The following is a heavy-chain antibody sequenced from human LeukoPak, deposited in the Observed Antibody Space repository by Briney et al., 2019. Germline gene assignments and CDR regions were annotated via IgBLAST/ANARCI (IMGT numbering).Heavy chain of an antibody. CDR3: ASCYYDSSGYYYFDY. V-gene: IGHV1-2*02. Sequence: EASVKVSCKASGYTFSGHYMHWVRQAPGQGLEWVGWIKPSSGATNYAQKFRGRVTMTRDTSNRTSYMELSRLRSDDTALYYCASCYYDSSGYYYFDYWGQGTLVTVSS. CDR1: GYTFSGHY. CDR2: IKPSSGAT. D-gene: IGHD3-22*01. J-gene: IGHJ4*02.